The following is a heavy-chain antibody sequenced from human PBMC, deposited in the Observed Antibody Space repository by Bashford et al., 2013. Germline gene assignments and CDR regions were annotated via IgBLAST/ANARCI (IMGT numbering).Heavy chain of an antibody. CDR2: IKQHGSEK. CDR1: GFTFSIYW. Sequence: GSLRLSCAASGFTFSIYWMTWVRQAPGKGLEWVANIKQHGSEKYYVDSVKGRFTISRDNAKNSLYLQMNSLRAEDTAVYYCARASGWYDYWGQGTLVTGLL. CDR3: ARASGWYDY. J-gene: IGHJ4*02. V-gene: IGHV3-7*04. D-gene: IGHD6-19*01.